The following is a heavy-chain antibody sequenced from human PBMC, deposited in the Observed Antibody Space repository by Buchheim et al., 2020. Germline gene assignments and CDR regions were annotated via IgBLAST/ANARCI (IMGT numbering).Heavy chain of an antibody. D-gene: IGHD6-19*01. V-gene: IGHV1-8*01. J-gene: IGHJ6*02. Sequence: QVQLVQSGAEVKKPGASVKVSCKASGYTFTSYDINWVRQATGQGLEWMGWMNPNSGNTGYAQKFQGRVTMTRNTSISRAYMELSSLRSEDTAVYYCARGQYSSGWYSYYYYGMDVWGQGTT. CDR3: ARGQYSSGWYSYYYYGMDV. CDR1: GYTFTSYD. CDR2: MNPNSGNT.